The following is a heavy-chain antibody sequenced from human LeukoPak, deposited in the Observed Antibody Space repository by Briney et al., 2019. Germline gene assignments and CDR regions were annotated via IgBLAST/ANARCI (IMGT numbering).Heavy chain of an antibody. D-gene: IGHD2-15*01. V-gene: IGHV4-38-2*01. J-gene: IGHJ3*02. CDR1: GYSISSGYY. Sequence: PSETLSLTCAVSGYSISSGYYWGWIRQPPGKGLERIGSIYHSGSTYYNPSLKSRVTISVDTPKNQFSLKLSSVTAADTAVYYCASVSGGDAFDIWGQGTMVTVSS. CDR2: IYHSGST. CDR3: ASVSGGDAFDI.